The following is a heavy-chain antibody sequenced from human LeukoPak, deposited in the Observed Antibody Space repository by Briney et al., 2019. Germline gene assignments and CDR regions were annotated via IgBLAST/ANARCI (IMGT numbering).Heavy chain of an antibody. Sequence: GGSLRLSCAASGVTVSSNYMNWVRQAPGKGLEWVSVFQRGGSPYYADSVKGRFIISRDNSKNTLYLQMNSLRAEDTAVYYCAREQVHPLRTPNWYFDLWGRGTLVTVSS. CDR3: AREQVHPLRTPNWYFDL. J-gene: IGHJ2*01. D-gene: IGHD3-10*01. CDR2: FQRGGSP. CDR1: GVTVSSNY. V-gene: IGHV3-53*01.